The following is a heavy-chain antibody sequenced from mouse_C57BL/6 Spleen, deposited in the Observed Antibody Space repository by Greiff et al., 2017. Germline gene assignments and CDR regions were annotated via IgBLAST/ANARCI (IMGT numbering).Heavy chain of an antibody. CDR1: GFTFSSYG. V-gene: IGHV5-6*01. Sequence: EVQGVESGGDLVKPGGSLKLSCAASGFTFSSYGMSWVRQTPDKRLEWVATISSGGSYTYYPDSVKGRFTISRDNAKNTLYLQMSSLKSEDTAMYYCARHTYGSSLWYFDVWGTGTTVTVSS. D-gene: IGHD1-1*01. CDR2: ISSGGSYT. CDR3: ARHTYGSSLWYFDV. J-gene: IGHJ1*03.